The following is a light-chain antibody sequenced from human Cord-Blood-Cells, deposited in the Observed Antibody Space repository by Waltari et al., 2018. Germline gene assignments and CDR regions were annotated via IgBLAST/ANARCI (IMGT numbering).Light chain of an antibody. J-gene: IGLJ3*02. CDR2: EGS. CDR3: CSYAGSSTWV. CDR1: SSDVGSYYL. V-gene: IGLV2-23*01. Sequence: QSALTQPASVSGSPGLSITISCTGTSSDVGSYYLVSWYQPHPGKSPKLLIYEGSKRPPGVSNRFSGSKSGNTASLTISGLQAEDEADYYCCSYAGSSTWVFGGGTKLTVL.